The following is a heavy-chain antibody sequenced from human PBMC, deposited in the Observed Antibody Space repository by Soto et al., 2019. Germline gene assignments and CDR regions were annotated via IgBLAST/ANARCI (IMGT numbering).Heavy chain of an antibody. Sequence: GGSLRLSCAASGFTFSSYAMHWVRQAPGKGLEWVAVISYDGSNKYYADSVKGRFTISRDNSKNTLYLQMYSLRAEDTAVYYCAREPDSSSSWYSWSFDYWGQGPLVTVSS. J-gene: IGHJ4*02. D-gene: IGHD6-13*01. CDR2: ISYDGSNK. V-gene: IGHV3-30-3*01. CDR1: GFTFSSYA. CDR3: AREPDSSSSWYSWSFDY.